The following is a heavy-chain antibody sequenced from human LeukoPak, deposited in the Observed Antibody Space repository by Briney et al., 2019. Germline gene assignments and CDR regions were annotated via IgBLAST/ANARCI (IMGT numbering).Heavy chain of an antibody. CDR2: IKSKTDGGTT. CDR1: GFTFSNAW. V-gene: IGHV3-15*01. Sequence: KPGGSLKLSCAASGFTFSNAWMSWVRQAPGKGLEWVGRIKSKTDGGTTDYAAPVKGRFTISRDDSRNTLYLLMNSLKTDDTAVYYCTTEGDGGPDYWGQGTLVTVSS. J-gene: IGHJ4*02. D-gene: IGHD4-23*01. CDR3: TTEGDGGPDY.